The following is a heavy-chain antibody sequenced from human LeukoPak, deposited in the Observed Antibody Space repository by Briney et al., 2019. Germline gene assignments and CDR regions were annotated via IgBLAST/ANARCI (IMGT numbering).Heavy chain of an antibody. V-gene: IGHV3-23*01. D-gene: IGHD3-22*01. Sequence: GESLRLSCAASGFTFSSYAMSWVRQAPGKGLEWVSAISGSGGTTYYADPEKGRFTISRDNSKNTLYLQMNSLRAEDTALYFFAKADYYDSSGAFDYWGQGTLVTVSS. J-gene: IGHJ4*02. CDR1: GFTFSSYA. CDR2: ISGSGGTT. CDR3: AKADYYDSSGAFDY.